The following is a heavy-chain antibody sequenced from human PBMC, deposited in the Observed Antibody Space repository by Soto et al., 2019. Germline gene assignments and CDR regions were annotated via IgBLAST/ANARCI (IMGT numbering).Heavy chain of an antibody. CDR1: GFTFSSYA. J-gene: IGHJ4*02. Sequence: EVQLLESGGGLVQPGGSLRLSCAASGFTFSSYAMSWVRQAPGKGLEWVSAISGSGGSTYYADSVKARFTISRDNSKNTTYLKMNSMRAEDTAVYYCVVWPPYYFDYWGQGTLVTVSS. CDR2: ISGSGGST. CDR3: VVWPPYYFDY. D-gene: IGHD2-8*01. V-gene: IGHV3-23*01.